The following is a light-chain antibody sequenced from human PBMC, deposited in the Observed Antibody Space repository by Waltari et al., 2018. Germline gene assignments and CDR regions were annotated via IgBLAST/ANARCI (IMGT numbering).Light chain of an antibody. Sequence: EIVLTQSPGTLSLSAGERATLSCRASQSVSSNYFAWYQQKPGQAPRPLIYGASSSDTAVPDRFSPSASDTAFTLTISSLEPKAFPVYYCQQYGRSPLYTF. CDR1: QSVSSNY. CDR2: GAS. CDR3: QQYGRSPLYT. J-gene: IGKJ2*01. V-gene: IGKV3-20*01.